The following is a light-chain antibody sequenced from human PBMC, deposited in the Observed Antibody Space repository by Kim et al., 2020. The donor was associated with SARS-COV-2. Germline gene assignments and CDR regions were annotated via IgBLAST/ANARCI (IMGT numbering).Light chain of an antibody. Sequence: SVTHNCNVSSADVVAGYDIHWYQQLPGTAPNLRIYANKNRPSGVPDRFSGSESGTSASLAITGLEAGDEADYYCQSYDSTLTVVVFGGGTKVTVL. CDR2: ANK. CDR1: SADVVAGYD. V-gene: IGLV1-40*01. CDR3: QSYDSTLTVVV. J-gene: IGLJ2*01.